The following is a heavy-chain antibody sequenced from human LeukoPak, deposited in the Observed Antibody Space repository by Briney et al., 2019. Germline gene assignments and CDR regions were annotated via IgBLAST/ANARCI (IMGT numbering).Heavy chain of an antibody. CDR2: ISGSDAST. V-gene: IGHV3-23*01. CDR3: ARRGSEWNSYFYPMDV. D-gene: IGHD3-3*01. J-gene: IGHJ6*02. CDR1: GFTFRIYA. Sequence: PGSSLRLSCAASGFTFRIYAMSWVRQAPGKGLEWVSGISGSDASTFYADSVMCRFTISRDNSMNTLYLQMNNVRAEDAAIYFCARRGSEWNSYFYPMDVWGQGTTVTVSS.